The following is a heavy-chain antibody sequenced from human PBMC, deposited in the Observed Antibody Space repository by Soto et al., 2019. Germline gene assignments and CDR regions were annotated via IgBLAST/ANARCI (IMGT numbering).Heavy chain of an antibody. CDR2: FDPEDGET. CDR3: ATLYYYDSSGYREMAFDI. D-gene: IGHD3-22*01. CDR1: GYPLTELS. Sequence: GXSVKVSCKVSGYPLTELSMHWVRQAPGKGLEWMGGFDPEDGETIYAQKFQGRVTMTEDTSTDTAYMELSSLRSEDTAVYYCATLYYYDSSGYREMAFDIWGQGTMVTVSS. J-gene: IGHJ3*02. V-gene: IGHV1-24*01.